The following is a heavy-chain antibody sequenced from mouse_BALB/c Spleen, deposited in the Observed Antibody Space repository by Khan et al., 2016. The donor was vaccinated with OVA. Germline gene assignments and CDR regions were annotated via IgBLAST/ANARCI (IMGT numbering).Heavy chain of an antibody. CDR2: INPHIGET. CDR1: GYSFTGYF. D-gene: IGHD1-1*01. Sequence: EVQLQESGPELVKPGASVKISCEASGYSFTGYFMNWVMQSHGKSLEWIGRINPHIGETFYNQKFKGKATLTVDESSSTAHMELRSLASEDSAVYYCARIYGSDFDYWGQGTTLTVSS. J-gene: IGHJ2*01. CDR3: ARIYGSDFDY. V-gene: IGHV1-20*02.